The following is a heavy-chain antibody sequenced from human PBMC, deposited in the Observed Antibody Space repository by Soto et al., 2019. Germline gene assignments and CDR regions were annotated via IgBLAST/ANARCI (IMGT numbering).Heavy chain of an antibody. D-gene: IGHD4-17*01. CDR1: GGTFSSYT. CDR3: ARDGNDYGDYEGYYYMDV. CDR2: IIPILGIA. J-gene: IGHJ6*03. Sequence: QVQLVQSGAEVKKPGSSVKVSCKASGGTFSSYTISWVRQAPGQGLEWMGRIIPILGIANYAQKFQGRVTITADKSTSTAYMELSSLRSEDTAVYYCARDGNDYGDYEGYYYMDVGGKGTTVTVSS. V-gene: IGHV1-69*08.